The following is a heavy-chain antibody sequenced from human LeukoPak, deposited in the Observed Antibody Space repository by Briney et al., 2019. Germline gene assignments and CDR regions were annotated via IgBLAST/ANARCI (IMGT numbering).Heavy chain of an antibody. V-gene: IGHV4-59*12. Sequence: SETLSLTCTVSGGSISSYYWSWIRQPPGKGLEWIGYIYYSGSTNYNPSLKSRVTISEDTSKNQLSLTLTSVTAADTAVYYCARGGAVAGEFADWGQGTLVIVSS. CDR3: ARGGAVAGEFAD. D-gene: IGHD6-19*01. J-gene: IGHJ4*02. CDR2: IYYSGST. CDR1: GGSISSYY.